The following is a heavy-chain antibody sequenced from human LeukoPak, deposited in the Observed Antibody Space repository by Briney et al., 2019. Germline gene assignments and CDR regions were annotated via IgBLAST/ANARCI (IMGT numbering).Heavy chain of an antibody. CDR1: GGTFSSYA. J-gene: IGHJ4*02. V-gene: IGHV1-69*13. Sequence: SVKVSCRASGGTFSSYAISWVRQAPGQGLEWMGGIIPIFGTANYAQKFQGRVTITADESTSTAYMELSSLRSEDTAVYYCATSGVVVTATPPYYFDYWGQGTLVTVSS. CDR2: IIPIFGTA. CDR3: ATSGVVVTATPPYYFDY. D-gene: IGHD2-21*02.